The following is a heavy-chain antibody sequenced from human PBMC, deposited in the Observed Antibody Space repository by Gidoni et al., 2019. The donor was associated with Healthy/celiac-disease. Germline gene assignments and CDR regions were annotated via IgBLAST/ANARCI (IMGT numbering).Heavy chain of an antibody. CDR1: GFTVSSNY. V-gene: IGHV3-53*01. CDR2: IYSGGST. CDR3: ARGPNPTIGFDY. J-gene: IGHJ4*02. Sequence: EVQLVESGGGLIQPGGSVRLSCAASGFTVSSNYMSWVRQAPGKGLGWVSVIYSGGSTYYADSVKGRFTISRDNSKNTLYLQMNSLRAEDTAVYYCARGPNPTIGFDYWGQGTLVTVSS. D-gene: IGHD3-3*01.